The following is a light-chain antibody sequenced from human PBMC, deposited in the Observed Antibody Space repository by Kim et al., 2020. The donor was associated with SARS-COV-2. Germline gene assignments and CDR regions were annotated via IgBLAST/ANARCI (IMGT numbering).Light chain of an antibody. CDR3: QAWDSSTNWV. Sequence: VSPGQAASITCSGDKLGDKYACWYQQKPGQSPVLVIYQDSKRPSGIPERFSGSNSGNTATLTISGTQAMDEADYYCQAWDSSTNWVFGGGTKLTVL. V-gene: IGLV3-1*01. CDR2: QDS. J-gene: IGLJ3*02. CDR1: KLGDKY.